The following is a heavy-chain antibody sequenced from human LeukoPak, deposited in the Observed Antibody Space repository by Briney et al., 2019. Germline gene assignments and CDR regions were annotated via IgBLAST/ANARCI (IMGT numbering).Heavy chain of an antibody. D-gene: IGHD1-26*01. CDR2: ISSSSSTI. CDR1: GFTFSSYS. V-gene: IGHV3-48*02. Sequence: GGSLRLSCAASGFTFSSYSMTWVRQAPGKGLEWVSSISSSSSTIYYADSVKGRFTISRDNAKNSLYLQMNSLRDEDTAVYYCAREEWELPPIGLRYWGQGSLVTVSS. CDR3: AREEWELPPIGLRY. J-gene: IGHJ4*02.